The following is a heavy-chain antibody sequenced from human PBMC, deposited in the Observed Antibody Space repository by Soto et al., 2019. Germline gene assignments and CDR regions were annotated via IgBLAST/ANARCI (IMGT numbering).Heavy chain of an antibody. CDR1: GYTFTSYA. Sequence: ASVKVSCKASGYTFTSYAMHWVRQAPGQRLEWMGRINAINGDATYAQKFQGRVTITADKSTSTAYMELSSLRSEDTAVYYCARGDLRYFDWLLYYYYGMDVWGQGTTVTVSS. CDR2: INAINGDA. CDR3: ARGDLRYFDWLLYYYYGMDV. V-gene: IGHV1-3*01. J-gene: IGHJ6*02. D-gene: IGHD3-9*01.